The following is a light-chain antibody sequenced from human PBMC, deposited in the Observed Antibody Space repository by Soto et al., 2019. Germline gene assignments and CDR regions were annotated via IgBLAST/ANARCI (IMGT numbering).Light chain of an antibody. J-gene: IGKJ5*01. Sequence: EIVLTQSPGTLSLSAGERATVSCRASQSVTGNYLAWYQQKPGQAPRLLMYGASSRATGIPDRFSGSGSGTNFTLTISRLEAEDVAVYYCQQYGTSPSITFGQGTRLEIK. V-gene: IGKV3-20*01. CDR1: QSVTGNY. CDR2: GAS. CDR3: QQYGTSPSIT.